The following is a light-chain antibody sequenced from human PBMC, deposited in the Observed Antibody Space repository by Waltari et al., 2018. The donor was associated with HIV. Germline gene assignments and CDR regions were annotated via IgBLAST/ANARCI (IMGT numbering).Light chain of an antibody. J-gene: IGLJ3*02. CDR1: ALPKKY. CDR3: QSADSSGTWV. Sequence: SYELTQPPPVSVSPGQTARITCSGDALPKKYAYWYQQRPGQAPVLGIYKDSERPSGIPERFSGSSSGTIVTLTISGVQAEDEADYYCQSADSSGTWVFGGGTKLTVL. V-gene: IGLV3-25*03. CDR2: KDS.